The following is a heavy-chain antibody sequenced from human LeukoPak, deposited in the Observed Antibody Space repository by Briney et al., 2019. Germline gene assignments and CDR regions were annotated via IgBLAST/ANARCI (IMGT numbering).Heavy chain of an antibody. CDR1: GGSFSGYY. CDR2: IYYSGST. V-gene: IGHV4-59*01. Sequence: PSETLSLTCAVYGGSFSGYYWSWIRQPPGKGLEWIGYIYYSGSTNYNPSLKSRVTISVDTSKNQFSLKLSSVTAADTAVYYCARDDGYCSSTSCSDAFDIWGQGTMVTVSS. J-gene: IGHJ3*02. D-gene: IGHD2-2*01. CDR3: ARDDGYCSSTSCSDAFDI.